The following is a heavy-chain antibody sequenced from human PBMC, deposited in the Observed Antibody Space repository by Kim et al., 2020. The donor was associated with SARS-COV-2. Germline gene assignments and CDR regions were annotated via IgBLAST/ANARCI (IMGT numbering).Heavy chain of an antibody. CDR3: ARDRPAYYDILTGYYNWFDP. V-gene: IGHV1-18*01. CDR1: GYTFTSYG. D-gene: IGHD3-9*01. CDR2: ISAYNGNT. Sequence: ASVKVSCKASGYTFTSYGISWVRQDPGQGLEWMGWISAYNGNTNYAQKLQGRVTMTTDTSTSTAYMELRSLRSDDTAVYYCARDRPAYYDILTGYYNWFDPWGQGTLVTVSS. J-gene: IGHJ5*02.